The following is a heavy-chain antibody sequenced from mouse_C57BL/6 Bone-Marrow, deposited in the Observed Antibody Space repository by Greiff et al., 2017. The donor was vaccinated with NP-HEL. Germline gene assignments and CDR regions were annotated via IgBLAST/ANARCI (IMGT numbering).Heavy chain of an antibody. V-gene: IGHV1-61*01. CDR2: IYPSDSET. Sequence: QVQLQQPGAELVRPGSSVKLSCKASGYTFTSYWMHWVKQRPGQGLEWIGNIYPSDSETHYNQKFKDKATLTVDKSSSTAYMQLSSLTSEDSAVYCCARQGRRPWFACWGQGALVTVAA. CDR1: GYTFTSYW. J-gene: IGHJ3*01. CDR3: ARQGRRPWFAC.